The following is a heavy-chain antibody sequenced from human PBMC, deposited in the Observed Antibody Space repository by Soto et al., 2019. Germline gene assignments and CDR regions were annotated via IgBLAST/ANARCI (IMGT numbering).Heavy chain of an antibody. Sequence: GGSLRLSCAASGFTFSSYDMHWVRQATGKGLEWVSAIGTAGDTYYPGSVKDRFTISRENAKNSLYLQMNSLRAGDTAVYYCARAMGYCSSTSCYGGAFDIWGQGTMVTVSS. CDR3: ARAMGYCSSTSCYGGAFDI. D-gene: IGHD2-2*01. J-gene: IGHJ3*02. V-gene: IGHV3-13*01. CDR1: GFTFSSYD. CDR2: IGTAGDT.